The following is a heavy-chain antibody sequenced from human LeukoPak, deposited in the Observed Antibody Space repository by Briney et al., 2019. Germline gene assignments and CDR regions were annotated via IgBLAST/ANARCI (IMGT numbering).Heavy chain of an antibody. V-gene: IGHV3-11*04. CDR2: ISSSGSTI. CDR1: GFTFSDYY. J-gene: IGHJ1*01. Sequence: GGSLRLSCAASGFTFSDYYMSWIRQAPGKGLEGVSYISSSGSTIYYADSVKGRFTISRDNAKNSLYLQMNSLRAEDTAVYYCARAEVTSEYFQHWGQGTLVTVSS. CDR3: ARAEVTSEYFQH. D-gene: IGHD2-21*02.